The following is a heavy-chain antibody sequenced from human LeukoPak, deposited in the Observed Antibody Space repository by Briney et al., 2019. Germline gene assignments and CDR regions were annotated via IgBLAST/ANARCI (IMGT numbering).Heavy chain of an antibody. J-gene: IGHJ4*02. Sequence: GGSLRLSCAASGFTFSTYWMTWVRQAPGKGLEWVANIKTDGSHTYYLDSVKGRFTISRDNARNFLFLQLGSLRADDTGVYYCARASMGGRDYHLDSWGQGTLVTVSS. CDR3: ARASMGGRDYHLDS. CDR1: GFTFSTYW. V-gene: IGHV3-7*01. CDR2: IKTDGSHT. D-gene: IGHD4/OR15-4a*01.